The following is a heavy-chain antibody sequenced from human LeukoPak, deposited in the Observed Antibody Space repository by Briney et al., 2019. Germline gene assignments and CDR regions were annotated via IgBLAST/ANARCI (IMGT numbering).Heavy chain of an antibody. CDR1: GGTFSSYA. CDR2: IIPIFGTA. CDR3: AREGYSSSFLGIDY. J-gene: IGHJ4*02. D-gene: IGHD6-13*01. V-gene: IGHV1-69*13. Sequence: ASVKVSFKASGGTFSSYAISWVRQAPGQGLEWMGGIIPIFGTANYAQKFQGRVTITADESTSTAYMELSSLRPEDTAVYYCAREGYSSSFLGIDYWGQGTLVTVSS.